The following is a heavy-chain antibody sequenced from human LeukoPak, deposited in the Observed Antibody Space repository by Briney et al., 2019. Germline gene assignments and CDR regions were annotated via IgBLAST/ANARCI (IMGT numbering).Heavy chain of an antibody. CDR1: GGSISSSGYY. CDR2: IYYSGST. J-gene: IGHJ4*02. V-gene: IGHV4-39*01. CDR3: AVGGGMITFGGVIVIESPDIDY. D-gene: IGHD3-16*02. Sequence: PSETLSLTCTVSGGSISSSGYYWGWIRQPPGKGLEWIGSIYYSGSTYYNPSLKSRVTISVDTSKNQFSLKLSSVTAADTTVYYCAVGGGMITFGGVIVIESPDIDYWGQGTLVAVSS.